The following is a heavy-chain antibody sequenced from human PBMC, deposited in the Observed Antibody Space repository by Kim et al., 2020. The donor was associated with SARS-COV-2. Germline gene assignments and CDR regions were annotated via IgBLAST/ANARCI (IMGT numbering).Heavy chain of an antibody. D-gene: IGHD3-22*01. CDR3: ARVVHYYDSSGYYYLGLNYFCY. CDR1: GYTFTSYD. V-gene: IGHV1-8*01. Sequence: ASVKVSCKASGYTFTSYDINWVRQATGQGLEWMGWMNPNSGNTGYAQKFQGRVTMTRNTSISTAYMDLSSLRSEDTAVYYCARVVHYYDSSGYYYLGLNYFCYWGQGTLVTVSS. J-gene: IGHJ4*02. CDR2: MNPNSGNT.